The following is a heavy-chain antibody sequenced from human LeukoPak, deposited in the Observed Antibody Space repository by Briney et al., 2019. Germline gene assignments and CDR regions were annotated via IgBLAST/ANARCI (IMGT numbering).Heavy chain of an antibody. J-gene: IGHJ4*02. CDR1: GGSLSGYY. D-gene: IGHD6-19*01. Sequence: SETLSLTCAVYGGSLSGYYWSWIRQPPGKGLEWIGEINHSGSTNYNPSLKSRVTISGATSKNQLSLKLSSLTATDTAVYYCARQWLVSPLFDYWGQGTLVTVSS. V-gene: IGHV4-34*01. CDR2: INHSGST. CDR3: ARQWLVSPLFDY.